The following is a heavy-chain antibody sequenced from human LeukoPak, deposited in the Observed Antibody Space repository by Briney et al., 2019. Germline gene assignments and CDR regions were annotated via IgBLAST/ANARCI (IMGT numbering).Heavy chain of an antibody. CDR3: ARGPPYGSGSYQSWRDIDIANWFDP. V-gene: IGHV1-46*01. J-gene: IGHJ5*02. CDR1: GYTFTSYY. CDR2: INPSGGST. Sequence: ASVKVSCKASGYTFTSYYMHWVRQAPGQGLEWMGIINPSGGSTSYAQKFQGRVTMTRGTSTSTVYMELSSLRSEDTAVYYCARGPPYGSGSYQSWRDIDIANWFDPWGQGTLVTVSS. D-gene: IGHD3-10*01.